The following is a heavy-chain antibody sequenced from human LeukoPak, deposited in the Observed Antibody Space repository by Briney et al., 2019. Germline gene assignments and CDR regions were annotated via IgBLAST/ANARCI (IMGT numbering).Heavy chain of an antibody. CDR2: VAHDEKTI. V-gene: IGHV3-30*04. D-gene: IGHD1-26*01. Sequence: GGSLRLSCAASGFTFTGRSMHWVRQAPGKGLEWVAVVAHDEKTIFYADSLKGRFTVSRDNSKNTVYLQMNSLRDEDTAVYYCAREKQSGGTPFDYWGQGSLVTVSS. J-gene: IGHJ4*02. CDR3: AREKQSGGTPFDY. CDR1: GFTFTGRS.